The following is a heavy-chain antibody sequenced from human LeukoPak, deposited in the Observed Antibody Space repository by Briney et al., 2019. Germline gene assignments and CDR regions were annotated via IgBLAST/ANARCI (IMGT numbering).Heavy chain of an antibody. CDR3: AKERYGSEKSFDY. D-gene: IGHD3-10*01. Sequence: GGSLRLSCAASGFTFSSYGMHWVRQAPGKGLEWVAVISYDGSNKYYADSVKGRFTISRDNSKNTLYLQMNSLRAEDTAVYYCAKERYGSEKSFDYWGQGTLVTVSS. V-gene: IGHV3-30*18. CDR2: ISYDGSNK. J-gene: IGHJ4*02. CDR1: GFTFSSYG.